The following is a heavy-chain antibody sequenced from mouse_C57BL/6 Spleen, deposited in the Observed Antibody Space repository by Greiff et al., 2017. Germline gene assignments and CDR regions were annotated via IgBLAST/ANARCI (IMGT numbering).Heavy chain of an antibody. J-gene: IGHJ2*01. CDR1: GFTFSSYA. Sequence: EVKVVESGEGLVKPGGSLKLSCAASGFTFSSYAMSWVRQTPEKRLEWVAYISSGGDYIYYADTVKGRFTISRDNARNTLYLQMSSLKSEDTAMYYCTRYSSGYGDYWGQGTTLTVSS. CDR2: ISSGGDYI. V-gene: IGHV5-9-1*02. CDR3: TRYSSGYGDY. D-gene: IGHD3-2*02.